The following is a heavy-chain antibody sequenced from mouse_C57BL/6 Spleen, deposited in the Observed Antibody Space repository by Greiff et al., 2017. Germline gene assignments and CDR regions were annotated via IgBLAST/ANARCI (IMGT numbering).Heavy chain of an antibody. D-gene: IGHD2-4*01. V-gene: IGHV3-6*01. Sequence: EVKLQESGPGLVKPSQSLTLTCSVTGYSITSGYYWNWIRQSPGNKLEWMGNISYGGSNNYNPTLKNRNSITRDTSKNKLFLKLNSVTTEDTATYYCARGSTMNTYYFDYWGQGTTLTVSA. CDR3: ARGSTMNTYYFDY. J-gene: IGHJ2*01. CDR1: GYSITSGYY. CDR2: ISYGGSN.